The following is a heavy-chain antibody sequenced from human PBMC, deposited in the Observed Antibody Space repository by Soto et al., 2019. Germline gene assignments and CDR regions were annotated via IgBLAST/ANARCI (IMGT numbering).Heavy chain of an antibody. Sequence: EVQLVDSGGGLVKPGGSLRLSCAASGFIFTSYSMNWVRQALGKGLEWVSSISSSSSYIYYADSVKGRFTISRDNAKNSLYLQMSSLRAEDTAVYYCARDSGSSSDYYGMDVWGQGTTVTVSS. D-gene: IGHD6-13*01. CDR1: GFIFTSYS. CDR3: ARDSGSSSDYYGMDV. V-gene: IGHV3-21*01. CDR2: ISSSSSYI. J-gene: IGHJ6*02.